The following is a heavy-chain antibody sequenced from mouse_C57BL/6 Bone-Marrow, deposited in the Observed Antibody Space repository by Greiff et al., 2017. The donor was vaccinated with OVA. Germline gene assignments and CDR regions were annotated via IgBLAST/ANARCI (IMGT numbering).Heavy chain of an antibody. CDR2: IDPENGDA. Sequence: VQLQQSGAELVRPGASVKLSCTASGFHIKDDYMHWVKQRPEQGLEWIGWIDPENGDAEYASPFQGKATITADTASNTAYLQLSSLTSEDTAVYYSYYYGSSYTWFAYWGQGTLVTVSA. J-gene: IGHJ3*01. CDR3: YYYGSSYTWFAY. D-gene: IGHD1-1*01. CDR1: GFHIKDDY. V-gene: IGHV14-4*01.